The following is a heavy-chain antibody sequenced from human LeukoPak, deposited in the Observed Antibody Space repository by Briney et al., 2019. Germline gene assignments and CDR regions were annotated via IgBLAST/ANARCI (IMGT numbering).Heavy chain of an antibody. CDR2: IGTVGDT. CDR1: GFTFSSYD. D-gene: IGHD5-24*01. V-gene: IGHV3-13*04. Sequence: TGGSLRLSCVASGFTFSSYDMHWVRQPTGKGLEWVSAIGTVGDTYYPGSVKGRFTISRENAKNSLYLQMNSLRAGDTAVYYCAKGEMATGYFDYWGQGTQVTLSS. J-gene: IGHJ4*02. CDR3: AKGEMATGYFDY.